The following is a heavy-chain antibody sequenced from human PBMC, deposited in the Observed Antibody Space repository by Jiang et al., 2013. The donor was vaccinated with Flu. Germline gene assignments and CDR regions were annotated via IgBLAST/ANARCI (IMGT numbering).Heavy chain of an antibody. CDR1: GGSISSYY. Sequence: SGPGLVKPSETLSLTCTVSGGSISSYYWSWIRQPPGKGLEWIGYIYYSGSTNYNPSLKSQVTISLDTSKNQFSLKLSSVTAADTAVYYCARDMNLGYIYGYFDYWGQGTLVTVSS. CDR2: IYYSGST. V-gene: IGHV4-59*13. J-gene: IGHJ4*02. D-gene: IGHD5-18*01. CDR3: ARDMNLGYIYGYFDY.